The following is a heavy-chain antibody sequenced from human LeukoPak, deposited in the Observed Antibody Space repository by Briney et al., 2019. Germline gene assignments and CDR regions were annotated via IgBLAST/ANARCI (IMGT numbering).Heavy chain of an antibody. J-gene: IGHJ4*02. V-gene: IGHV1-18*01. Sequence: ASVKVSCKASGYTFTSYGISWVRQAPGQGLEWMGWISAYNGNTNYAQKLQGRVTMTTDTSTSTAYMELRSLRSDDTAVYYCARGNYYDILTGYPIWGGSDYWGQGTLVTVSS. D-gene: IGHD3-9*01. CDR1: GYTFTSYG. CDR2: ISAYNGNT. CDR3: ARGNYYDILTGYPIWGGSDY.